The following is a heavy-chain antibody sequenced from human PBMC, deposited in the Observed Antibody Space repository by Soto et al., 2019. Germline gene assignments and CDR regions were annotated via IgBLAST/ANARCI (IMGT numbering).Heavy chain of an antibody. V-gene: IGHV1-8*01. CDR3: ARVAVAGTYYYGMDV. Sequence: QVQLVQSGAEVKKPGASVKVSCKASGYTFTSYDINWVRQATGQGLEWMGWMNPNSSNTGYAQKFQGRGDTTRNTSISTAYMELSSLRSEDTAVYYCARVAVAGTYYYGMDVWGQGTTVTVSS. CDR2: MNPNSSNT. D-gene: IGHD6-19*01. J-gene: IGHJ6*02. CDR1: GYTFTSYD.